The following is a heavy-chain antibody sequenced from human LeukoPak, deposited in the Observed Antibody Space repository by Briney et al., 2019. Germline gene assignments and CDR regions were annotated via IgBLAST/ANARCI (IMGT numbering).Heavy chain of an antibody. CDR2: FDPEDGET. V-gene: IGHV1-24*01. CDR1: GYTLTELS. D-gene: IGHD2-15*01. CDR3: ATLVSRGSWYFDY. Sequence: GASVKVSCKVSGYTLTELSMHWVRQAPGKGLEWMGGFDPEDGETIYAQKFQGRVTMAEDTSTDTAYMELSSLRSEDTAVYYCATLVSRGSWYFDYWGQGTLVTVSS. J-gene: IGHJ4*02.